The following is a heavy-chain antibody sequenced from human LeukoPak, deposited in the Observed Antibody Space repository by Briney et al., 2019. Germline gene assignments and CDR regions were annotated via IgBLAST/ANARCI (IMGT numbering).Heavy chain of an antibody. V-gene: IGHV3-30*04. CDR2: ISYDGSNK. D-gene: IGHD4-23*01. Sequence: PGRSLRLSCAASGFTFSSYATDWVRQAPGKGLEWVAVISYDGSNKYYADSVKGRFTISRDNSKNTLYLQMNSLRAEDTAVYYCARGDYGGNSTDYWGQGTLVTVSS. CDR3: ARGDYGGNSTDY. J-gene: IGHJ4*02. CDR1: GFTFSSYA.